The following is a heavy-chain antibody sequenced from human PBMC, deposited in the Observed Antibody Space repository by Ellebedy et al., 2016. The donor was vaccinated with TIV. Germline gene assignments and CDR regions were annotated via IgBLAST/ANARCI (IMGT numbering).Heavy chain of an antibody. CDR3: ARGGRIAVAGYFDY. J-gene: IGHJ4*02. CDR1: GFTFSSYA. Sequence: GESLKISCAASGFTFSSYAMHWVRQAPGKGLEWVAVISYDGSNKYYADSVKGRFTISRDNSKNTLYLQMNSLRAEDTAVYYCARGGRIAVAGYFDYWGQGTLVTVSS. V-gene: IGHV3-30-3*01. D-gene: IGHD6-19*01. CDR2: ISYDGSNK.